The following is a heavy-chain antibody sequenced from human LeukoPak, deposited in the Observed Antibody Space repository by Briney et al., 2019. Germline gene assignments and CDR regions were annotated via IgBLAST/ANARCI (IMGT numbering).Heavy chain of an antibody. D-gene: IGHD3-3*01. V-gene: IGHV3-7*01. Sequence: GSLRLSCAASGFTFSSYWMSWVRQAPGKGLEWVANIKQDGSEEYYVDSVKGRFTISRDNAKNSLYLQMNSLRAEDTAVYYCARVPPYYDFWSGYPDYYYYMDVWGKGTTVTVSS. CDR2: IKQDGSEE. CDR1: GFTFSSYW. CDR3: ARVPPYYDFWSGYPDYYYYMDV. J-gene: IGHJ6*03.